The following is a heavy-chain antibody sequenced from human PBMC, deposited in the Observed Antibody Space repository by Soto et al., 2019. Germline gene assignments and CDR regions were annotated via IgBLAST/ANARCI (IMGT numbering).Heavy chain of an antibody. V-gene: IGHV1-46*01. CDR1: GFPFSHYY. Sequence: QVQLVQSGAEVKRPGASVKISCKASGFPFSHYYMIWVRQAPGQGLEWMGKINPSGGATTYAQNFQGRLTVTSDTSSSTVYMEIIGLTSDDTAVYYCAKGYGSTLGASFFDSWGQGTLVTVSS. J-gene: IGHJ4*02. D-gene: IGHD1-26*01. CDR2: INPSGGAT. CDR3: AKGYGSTLGASFFDS.